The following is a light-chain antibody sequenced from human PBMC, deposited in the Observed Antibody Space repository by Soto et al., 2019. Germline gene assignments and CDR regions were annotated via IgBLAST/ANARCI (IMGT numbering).Light chain of an antibody. CDR3: QQYNSYSQT. J-gene: IGKJ1*01. V-gene: IGKV1-5*01. CDR1: QSISSW. Sequence: DIQMTQSPSTLSASVGDRVTITCRASQSISSWLGWYQQKPGKAPKLLIYDASSIESGVPSRFSGSGSGTEFTLTISSLQPDDFATYYCQQYNSYSQTFGQGTKVDIK. CDR2: DAS.